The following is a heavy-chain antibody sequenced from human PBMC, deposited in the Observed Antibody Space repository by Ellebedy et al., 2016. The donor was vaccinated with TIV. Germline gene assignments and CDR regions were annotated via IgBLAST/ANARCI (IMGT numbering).Heavy chain of an antibody. V-gene: IGHV1-8*01. CDR3: ARRQFYMSDY. Sequence: ASVKVSCKASGYIFTNYDINWVRQATGQGLEWMGWMNPNSGNTGYAQKFQGRVTMTRNTSISTAYMELSSLTFEDTAVYYCARRQFYMSDYWGQGTLVTVSS. CDR2: MNPNSGNT. J-gene: IGHJ4*02. D-gene: IGHD5-24*01. CDR1: GYIFTNYD.